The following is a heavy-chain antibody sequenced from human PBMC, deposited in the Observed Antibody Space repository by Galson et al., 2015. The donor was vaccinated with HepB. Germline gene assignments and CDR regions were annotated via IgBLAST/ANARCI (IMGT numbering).Heavy chain of an antibody. CDR3: TAEVDTAMLYFDY. D-gene: IGHD5-18*01. Sequence: SLRLSCAASGFTFGDYAMSWVRQAPGKGLEWVGFIRSKAYGGTAEYAASVRGRFSFSRDDSKSIAYLQMNSLKTEDTAVYYCTAEVDTAMLYFDYWGQGTLVTVSS. CDR1: GFTFGDYA. J-gene: IGHJ4*02. CDR2: IRSKAYGGTA. V-gene: IGHV3-49*04.